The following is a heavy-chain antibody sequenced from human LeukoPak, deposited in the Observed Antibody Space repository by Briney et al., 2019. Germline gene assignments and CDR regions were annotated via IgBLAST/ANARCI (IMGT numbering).Heavy chain of an antibody. D-gene: IGHD2-8*02. J-gene: IGHJ4*02. CDR1: GFTFSNYA. Sequence: GGSLRLSCAASGFTFSNYAMSWVRQAPGKGLEWVANIKQDGSEKYYVDSVKGRFTISRDNAKNSLYLQMNSLRAEDTAVYYCARDFRWWRYWGQGTLVTVSS. CDR3: ARDFRWWRY. CDR2: IKQDGSEK. V-gene: IGHV3-7*01.